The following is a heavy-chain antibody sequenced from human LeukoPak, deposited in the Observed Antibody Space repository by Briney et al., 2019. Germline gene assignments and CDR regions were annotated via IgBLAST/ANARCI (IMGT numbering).Heavy chain of an antibody. CDR3: ARRNAMDV. V-gene: IGHV3-74*01. Sequence: GGSLRLSCVASGFTFNTYYMHWVRQAPGERLVWVSFINADGTITKYADSVKGRFTISRDNAKSSLYLQMNSLRAEDTAVYYCARRNAMDVWGQGTTVIVFS. J-gene: IGHJ6*02. CDR2: INADGTIT. CDR1: GFTFNTYY.